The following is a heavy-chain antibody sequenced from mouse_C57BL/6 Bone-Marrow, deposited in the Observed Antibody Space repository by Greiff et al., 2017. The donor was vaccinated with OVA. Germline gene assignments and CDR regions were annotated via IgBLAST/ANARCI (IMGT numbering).Heavy chain of an antibody. CDR1: GYTFTDYY. CDR3: LYSKDAMDY. J-gene: IGHJ4*01. Sequence: EVQLQQSGPELVKPGASVKISCKASGYTFTDYYMNWVKQSHGKSLEWIGDINPNNGGTSYNQKFKGKATLTVDKSSSTAYMELRSLTSEDSAVYYCLYSKDAMDYWGQGTSVTVSS. CDR2: INPNNGGT. D-gene: IGHD2-5*01. V-gene: IGHV1-26*01.